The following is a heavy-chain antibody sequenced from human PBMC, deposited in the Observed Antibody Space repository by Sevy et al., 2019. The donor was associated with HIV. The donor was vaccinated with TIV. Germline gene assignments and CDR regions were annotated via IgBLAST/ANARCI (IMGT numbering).Heavy chain of an antibody. CDR3: VRPDKNFYLDF. Sequence: GGCLRLSCSTSGFNFSEHFMEWVRQAPGKGLEWIGRCRNKPDRFTTEYAASVKGRFTISRDDSKSSLYLQMSGLQADDTALYFCVRPDKNFYLDFWGHGTLVTVSS. V-gene: IGHV3-72*01. CDR2: CRNKPDRFTT. J-gene: IGHJ4*01. CDR1: GFNFSEHF.